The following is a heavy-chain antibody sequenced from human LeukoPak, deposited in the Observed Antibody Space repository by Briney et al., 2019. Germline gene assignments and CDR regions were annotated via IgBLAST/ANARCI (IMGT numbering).Heavy chain of an antibody. CDR3: ARRAGEYSHPYDY. D-gene: IGHD2-15*01. CDR1: GFTVSSNS. Sequence: GGSLRLSCTVSGFTVSSNSWSWVRQAPGKGLEWVSSIYSGGHTNYTDSRTGRLTISTGHSKNTLYLQMNSLRAEDTAIYYCARRAGEYSHPYDYWGQGTLVTVSS. V-gene: IGHV3-53*01. CDR2: IYSGGHT. J-gene: IGHJ4*02.